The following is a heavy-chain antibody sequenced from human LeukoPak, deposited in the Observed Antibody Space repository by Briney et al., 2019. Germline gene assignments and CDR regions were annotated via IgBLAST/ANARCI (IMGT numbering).Heavy chain of an antibody. Sequence: GGSLRLSCAASGFTFSSYSMNWVRQAPGKGLEWVSYISSSSSTIYYADSVKGRFTISRDNAKNSLYLQMNSLRDEDTAVYYCARAVGAHYYYGMDVWGQGTTVTVSS. V-gene: IGHV3-48*02. J-gene: IGHJ6*02. D-gene: IGHD1-26*01. CDR1: GFTFSSYS. CDR3: ARAVGAHYYYGMDV. CDR2: ISSSSSTI.